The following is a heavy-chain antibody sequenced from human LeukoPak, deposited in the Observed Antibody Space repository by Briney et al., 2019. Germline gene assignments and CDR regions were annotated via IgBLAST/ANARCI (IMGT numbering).Heavy chain of an antibody. J-gene: IGHJ3*02. CDR1: GGSISSGGYS. CDR2: IYHSGST. D-gene: IGHD4-17*01. Sequence: SETLSLTCAVSGGSISSGGYSWSWIRQPPGKGLEWIGYIYHSGSTYYNPSLKSRVTISVDRSKNQFSLKLSSVTAADTAVYYCAGYDYGDSNAFDIWGQGTMVTVSS. V-gene: IGHV4-30-2*01. CDR3: AGYDYGDSNAFDI.